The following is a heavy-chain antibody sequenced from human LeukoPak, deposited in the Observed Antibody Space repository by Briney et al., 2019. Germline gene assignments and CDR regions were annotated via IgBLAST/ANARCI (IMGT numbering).Heavy chain of an antibody. J-gene: IGHJ4*02. Sequence: GGSLRLSCAASGFIFSSYAMHWVRQAPGKGLEWVAVISYDGSNKYYADSVKGRFTISRDNSKNTLYLQMNSLRVEDTAVYYCARGRPHGNDYRGQGTLVTVSS. CDR1: GFIFSSYA. V-gene: IGHV3-30*04. CDR2: ISYDGSNK. D-gene: IGHD4-23*01. CDR3: ARGRPHGNDY.